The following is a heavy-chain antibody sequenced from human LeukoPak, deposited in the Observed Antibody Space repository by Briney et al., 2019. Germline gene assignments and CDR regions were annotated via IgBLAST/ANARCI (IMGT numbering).Heavy chain of an antibody. CDR3: ATSSTARYEFDY. D-gene: IGHD2-21*02. V-gene: IGHV1-46*01. CDR1: GYTFTSYY. J-gene: IGHJ4*02. CDR2: INPSGGST. Sequence: ASVKVSCKASGYTFTSYYMHWVRQAPGQGLEWMGIINPSGGSTSYAQKFQGRVTMTRDTSTSTVYMELSSLRSEDTAVYYCATSSTARYEFDYWGQGTLVTVSS.